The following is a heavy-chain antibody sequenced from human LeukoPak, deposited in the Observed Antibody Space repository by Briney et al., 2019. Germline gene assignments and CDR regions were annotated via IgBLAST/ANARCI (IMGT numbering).Heavy chain of an antibody. CDR3: ARDNIAYYYYGMDV. CDR2: IYYSGST. J-gene: IGHJ6*02. Sequence: SETLSLTCTVSGGSISSYYWSWIRQPPGKGLEWIGYIYYSGSTNYNPSLKSRVTISVDTSKNQFSLRLSSVTAADTAVHYCARDNIAYYYYGMDVWGQGTTVTVSS. CDR1: GGSISSYY. V-gene: IGHV4-59*01. D-gene: IGHD5-12*01.